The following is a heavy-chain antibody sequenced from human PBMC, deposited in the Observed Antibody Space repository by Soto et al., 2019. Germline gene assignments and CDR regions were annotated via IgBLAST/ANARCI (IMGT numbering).Heavy chain of an antibody. CDR2: IYYSGST. CDR1: GGSISSSSYY. V-gene: IGHV4-39*01. D-gene: IGHD2-2*01. Sequence: SETLSLTCTVSGGSISSSSYYWGWIRQPPGKGLEWIGSIYYSGSTYYNPALKSPVTISGDTSKNQFSLKLSSVTAADTAVYYCARHRRGGGDYVVPAATDKDYYYYYYMDVWGKGTTVTVSS. CDR3: ARHRRGGGDYVVPAATDKDYYYYYYMDV. J-gene: IGHJ6*03.